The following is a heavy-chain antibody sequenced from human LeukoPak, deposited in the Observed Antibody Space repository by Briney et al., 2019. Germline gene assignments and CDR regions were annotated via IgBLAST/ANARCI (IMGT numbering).Heavy chain of an antibody. J-gene: IGHJ5*02. CDR1: GGTFSSYA. Sequence: SVKVSCKASGGTFSSYAISWVRQAPGQGLEWMGGIIPIFGTANYAQKFQGRVTITADESTSTAYMELSSLRSEDTAVYYCVRDPGAYSSGWYVYNWFDPWGQGTLVTVSS. V-gene: IGHV1-69*13. CDR3: VRDPGAYSSGWYVYNWFDP. CDR2: IIPIFGTA. D-gene: IGHD6-19*01.